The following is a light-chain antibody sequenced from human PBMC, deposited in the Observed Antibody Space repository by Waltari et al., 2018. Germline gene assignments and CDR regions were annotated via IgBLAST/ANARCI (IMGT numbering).Light chain of an antibody. V-gene: IGKV1-16*02. CDR3: QQYNSYPFT. CDR2: AAS. Sequence: DIQMTQSPSSLSASVGDRVTITFRATQGISNHLAWFQQKPGEAPKSLIYAASSLQSGVPSKFSGSGSGTDFTLTISSLQPEDFATYYCQQYNSYPFTFGPGTKVDIK. CDR1: QGISNH. J-gene: IGKJ3*01.